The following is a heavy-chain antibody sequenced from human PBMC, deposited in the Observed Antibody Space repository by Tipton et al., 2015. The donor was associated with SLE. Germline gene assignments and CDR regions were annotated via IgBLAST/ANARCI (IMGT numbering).Heavy chain of an antibody. J-gene: IGHJ3*02. Sequence: SLRLSCAASGFTFSSYGMHWVRQAPGKGLEWVAVISYDGSNKYYADSVKGRFTISRDNSKNTLYLQMSSLRAEDTAVYYCAKDRSLITPSAFDIWGQGTMVTVSS. V-gene: IGHV3-30*19. CDR2: ISYDGSNK. CDR3: AKDRSLITPSAFDI. CDR1: GFTFSSYG. D-gene: IGHD4-23*01.